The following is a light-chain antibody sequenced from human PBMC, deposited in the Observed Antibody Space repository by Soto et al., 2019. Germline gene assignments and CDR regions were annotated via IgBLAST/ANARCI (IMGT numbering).Light chain of an antibody. CDR1: QSISSW. CDR2: KAS. CDR3: QQYNTYSGT. Sequence: DIQMTQSPSALSASVGDRVTITCRASQSISSWLAWYQQKPGKAPKLLIYKASTLKSGVPSRFSGSGSGTEFTLTISSLQPEDVATYFCQQYNTYSGTFGQGTKVDIK. V-gene: IGKV1-5*03. J-gene: IGKJ1*01.